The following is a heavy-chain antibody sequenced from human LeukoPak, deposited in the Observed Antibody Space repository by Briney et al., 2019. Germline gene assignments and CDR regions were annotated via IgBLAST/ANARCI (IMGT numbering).Heavy chain of an antibody. D-gene: IGHD5-18*01. CDR1: GYTLTGLS. CDR2: FDPEDGET. Sequence: ASVKVSCKVSGYTLTGLSMHWVRQAPGKGLEWMGGFDPEDGETIYAQKFQGRVTMTEDTSTDTAYMELSSLRSEDTAVHYCATLPVDTAMVTRELDYWGQGTLVTVSS. CDR3: ATLPVDTAMVTRELDY. J-gene: IGHJ4*02. V-gene: IGHV1-24*01.